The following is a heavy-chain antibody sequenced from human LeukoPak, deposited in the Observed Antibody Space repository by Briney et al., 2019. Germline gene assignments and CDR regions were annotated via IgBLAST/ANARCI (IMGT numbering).Heavy chain of an antibody. J-gene: IGHJ1*01. D-gene: IGHD4-23*01. CDR2: GYCSGNT. Sequence: SETLSLTCTVSGDSISSSSYFWGWLRQPPGKGLEGIASGYCSGNTYYNPSLKSRFTISVDTSKNQFSLRPTSVTAADTAVYYCARVARYGGYTQYFQPWGQGTLVTVSS. CDR1: GDSISSSSYF. CDR3: ARVARYGGYTQYFQP. V-gene: IGHV4-39*07.